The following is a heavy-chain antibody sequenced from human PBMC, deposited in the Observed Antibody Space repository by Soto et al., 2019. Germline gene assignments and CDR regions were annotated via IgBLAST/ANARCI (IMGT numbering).Heavy chain of an antibody. CDR2: ISSSGSTI. J-gene: IGHJ6*02. Sequence: RRVRQAPGKGLEWASHISSSGSTIYYADSVKGRFTISRDNAKNSLYLQMNSLRAEDTAVYYCARVGPPSDVWGQGTTVTVSS. V-gene: IGHV3-11*01. CDR3: ARVGPPSDV.